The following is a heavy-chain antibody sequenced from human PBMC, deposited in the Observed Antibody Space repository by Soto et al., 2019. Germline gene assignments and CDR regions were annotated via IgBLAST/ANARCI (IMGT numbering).Heavy chain of an antibody. CDR2: IHHRGTT. J-gene: IGHJ4*02. CDR3: ARTTYFDFWNSHYSDL. Sequence: PSETLSLTCAVSGGPINSGDYSWTWIRQPPGRGLEWIGNIHHRGTTYYTPSLKSRATISLDTSKNLFSLNLTSVTAADTAVYYCARTTYFDFWNSHYSDLWGRGTLVTVSS. V-gene: IGHV4-30-2*01. CDR1: GGPINSGDYS. D-gene: IGHD3-3*01.